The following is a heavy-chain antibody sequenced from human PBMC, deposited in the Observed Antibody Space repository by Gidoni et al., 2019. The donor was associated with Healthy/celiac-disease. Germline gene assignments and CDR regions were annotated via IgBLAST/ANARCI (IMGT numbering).Heavy chain of an antibody. CDR2: IGTAGDT. V-gene: IGHV3-13*01. CDR1: GSTFSSYD. D-gene: IGHD2-15*01. J-gene: IGHJ6*02. CDR3: ARGGRVVAANFYYYYGMDV. Sequence: EVQLVESGGGLVQPGGSLRLSCAASGSTFSSYDMHWVRQATGKGLEWVSAIGTAGDTYYPGSVKGRFTISRENAKNSLYLQMNSLRAGDTAVYYCARGGRVVAANFYYYYGMDVWGQGTTVTVSS.